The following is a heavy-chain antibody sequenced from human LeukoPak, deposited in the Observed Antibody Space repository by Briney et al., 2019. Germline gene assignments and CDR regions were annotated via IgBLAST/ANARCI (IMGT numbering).Heavy chain of an antibody. CDR2: ITLYNGNT. CDR1: GYTFIYCS. V-gene: IGHV1-68*01. D-gene: IGHD3-10*01. Sequence: ASVKVSCKASGYTFIYCSLHWLQQAPGQGLERTRWITLYNGNTNYGKKFQGRVTITRDMSLRTAYMELSSLRSEDSAVYYWARSYITRVRGVINNSYWGQETLVTVSS. CDR3: ARSYITRVRGVINNSY. J-gene: IGHJ4*02.